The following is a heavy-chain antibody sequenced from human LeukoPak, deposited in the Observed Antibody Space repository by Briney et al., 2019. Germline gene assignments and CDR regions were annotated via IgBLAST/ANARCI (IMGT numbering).Heavy chain of an antibody. V-gene: IGHV4-38-2*02. CDR1: GYSISSGYY. Sequence: SETLSLTCTVSGYSISSGYYWGWIRQPPGKGLEWIGSIYHSGSTYYNPSLKSRVTISVDTSKNQFSLKLSSVTAADTAVYYCNGRLAIQLWLRGGGDTDDYWAREPWSPSPQ. D-gene: IGHD5-18*01. CDR3: NGRLAIQLWLRGGGDTDDY. CDR2: IYHSGST. J-gene: IGHJ4*02.